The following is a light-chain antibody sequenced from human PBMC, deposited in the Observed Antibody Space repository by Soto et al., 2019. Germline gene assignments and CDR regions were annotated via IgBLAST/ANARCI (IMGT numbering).Light chain of an antibody. J-gene: IGKJ1*01. CDR2: DAS. CDR1: PSISTW. CDR3: QHYNSYPET. Sequence: DSQMPQSPSTLSASLGASFPITGRASPSISTWLAWYQQKPGKAPKLLIYDASSLESGVPSKFSGSGSGTEFTLTISSLQPDDFATYYCQHYNSYPETFGQGTKVDI. V-gene: IGKV1-5*01.